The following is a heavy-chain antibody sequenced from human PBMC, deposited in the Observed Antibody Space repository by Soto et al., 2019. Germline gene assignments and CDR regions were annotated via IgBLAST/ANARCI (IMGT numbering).Heavy chain of an antibody. V-gene: IGHV3-23*01. Sequence: PGGSLRLSCVVSGIDFSNYAMTWVRQAPGKGLEWVAISSTSGRSTYHADSVRGRFTISRGNSKNTLYLHMTNLRAEDTAVYYCAKDGNWLDVFLDLWGQGTPVTVSS. CDR2: SSTSGRST. CDR1: GIDFSNYA. D-gene: IGHD6-19*01. J-gene: IGHJ4*02. CDR3: AKDGNWLDVFLDL.